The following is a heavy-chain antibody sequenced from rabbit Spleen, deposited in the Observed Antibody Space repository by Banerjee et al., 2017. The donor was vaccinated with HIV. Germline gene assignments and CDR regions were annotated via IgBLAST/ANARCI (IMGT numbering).Heavy chain of an antibody. V-gene: IGHV1S45*01. CDR2: IDPIFGTT. D-gene: IGHD6-1*01. CDR1: GVSFSSGYY. CDR3: AREKSGNYGYDL. Sequence: QEQLEESGGGLVKPGASLTLTCTASGVSFSSGYYMSWVRQAPGKGLEWIGYIDPIFGTTYYASWAKGRFTISKTSSTTVTLQMTSLTAADTATYFCAREKSGNYGYDLWGPGTLVTVS. J-gene: IGHJ4*01.